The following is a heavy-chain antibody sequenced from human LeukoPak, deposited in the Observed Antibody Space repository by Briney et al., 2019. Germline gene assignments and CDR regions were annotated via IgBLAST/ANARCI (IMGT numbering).Heavy chain of an antibody. D-gene: IGHD1-26*01. CDR3: ARGVGSGSFHFDY. CDR1: GFTFSSYEM. V-gene: IGHV4-4*02. J-gene: IGHJ4*02. Sequence: PGGSLRLSCAASGFTFSSYEMNWVRQAPGKGLEWIGEIYHSGSTNYNPSLKSRVTISVDKSKNQFSLKLSSVTAADTAVYYCARGVGSGSFHFDYWSQGTLVTVSS. CDR2: IYHSGST.